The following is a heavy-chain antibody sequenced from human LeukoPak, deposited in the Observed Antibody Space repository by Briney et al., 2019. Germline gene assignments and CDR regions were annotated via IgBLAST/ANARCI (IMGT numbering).Heavy chain of an antibody. CDR1: GFTFSSYG. Sequence: HPGGSLRLSCAASGFTFSSYGMHWVRQAPGKGLEWVAFIRYDGSKEYYADSVKGRFTISRGDSKNTLYLQMNSLKTEDTAVYYFAKDSRYYYVDYWGQGTLVTVSS. D-gene: IGHD1-14*01. V-gene: IGHV3-30*02. J-gene: IGHJ4*02. CDR2: IRYDGSKE. CDR3: AKDSRYYYVDY.